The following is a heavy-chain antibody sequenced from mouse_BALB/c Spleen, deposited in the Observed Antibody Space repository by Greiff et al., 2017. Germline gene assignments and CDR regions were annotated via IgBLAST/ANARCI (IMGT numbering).Heavy chain of an antibody. D-gene: IGHD2-3*01. J-gene: IGHJ3*01. CDR3: ANIYDGYYGFAY. V-gene: IGHV5-9-4*01. CDR2: ISSGGSYT. Sequence: EVQLMESGGGLVKPGGSLKLSCAASGFTFSSYAMSWVRQSPEKRLEWVAEISSGGSYTYYPDTVTGRFTISRDNAKNTLYLEMSSLRSEDTAMYYCANIYDGYYGFAYWGQGTLVTVSA. CDR1: GFTFSSYA.